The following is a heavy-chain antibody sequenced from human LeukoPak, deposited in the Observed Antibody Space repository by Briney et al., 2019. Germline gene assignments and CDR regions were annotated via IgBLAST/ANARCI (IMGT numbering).Heavy chain of an antibody. J-gene: IGHJ6*02. V-gene: IGHV1-18*01. Sequence: GASVKVSCKASGYTFTSYGISWVRQAPGQGLEWMGWISAYNGNTNYAQKLQGRVTMTTDTPTSTAYMELRSLRSDDTAVYYCARRCSSTSCSTWSYYYYGMDVWGQGTTVTVSS. D-gene: IGHD2-2*01. CDR3: ARRCSSTSCSTWSYYYYGMDV. CDR2: ISAYNGNT. CDR1: GYTFTSYG.